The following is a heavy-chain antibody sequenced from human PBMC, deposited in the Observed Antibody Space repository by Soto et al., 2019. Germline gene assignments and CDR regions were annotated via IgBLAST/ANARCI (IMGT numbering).Heavy chain of an antibody. CDR1: GGSVSSGSYY. Sequence: SETLSLTCTVSGGSVSSGSYYWSWIRQPPGKGLEWIGYIYYSGSTNYNPSLKSRVTISVDTSKNQFSLKLSSVTAADTAVYYCARASGYDLGYYYYGMAVWGQGTTVTVSS. CDR2: IYYSGST. V-gene: IGHV4-61*01. J-gene: IGHJ6*02. CDR3: ARASGYDLGYYYYGMAV. D-gene: IGHD5-12*01.